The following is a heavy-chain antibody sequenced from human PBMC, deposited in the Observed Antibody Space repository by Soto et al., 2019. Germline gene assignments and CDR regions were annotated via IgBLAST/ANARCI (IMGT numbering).Heavy chain of an antibody. CDR3: ASVKRDYDSSGYYYVFDY. V-gene: IGHV3-7*01. J-gene: IGHJ4*02. Sequence: PGGSLRLSCAASGFTFSSYWMSWVRQAPGKGLEGVANIKQEGSEKYYVDSVKGRFTISRDNAKNSLYLQMNSLRAEDTAVYYCASVKRDYDSSGYYYVFDYWGQGTLVTVSS. D-gene: IGHD3-22*01. CDR1: GFTFSSYW. CDR2: IKQEGSEK.